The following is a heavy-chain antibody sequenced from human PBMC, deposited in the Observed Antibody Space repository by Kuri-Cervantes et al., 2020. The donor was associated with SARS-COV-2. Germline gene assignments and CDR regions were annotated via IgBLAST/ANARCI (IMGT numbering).Heavy chain of an antibody. J-gene: IGHJ6*03. CDR3: ARLGKNCTNGICNTYHYYYMDV. Sequence: SETLSLTCTVSGGSIRTYYWGWIRRPPGKGLEWIGYIYYSGSTNYNPPLKSRVTVSVDTSKNQFFLKLSSVTAADTAVYYCARLGKNCTNGICNTYHYYYMDVWGKGTTVTVSS. V-gene: IGHV4-59*01. CDR1: GGSIRTYY. CDR2: IYYSGST. D-gene: IGHD2-8*01.